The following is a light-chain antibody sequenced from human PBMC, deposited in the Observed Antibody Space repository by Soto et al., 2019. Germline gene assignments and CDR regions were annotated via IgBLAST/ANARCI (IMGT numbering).Light chain of an antibody. CDR3: HQADSLFT. CDR1: QGIGTW. V-gene: IGKV1-12*01. J-gene: IGKJ3*01. CDR2: GAS. Sequence: DIKMPQSPSSVSASVGDSVTITCRASQGIGTWLAWYQQKPGQAPKLLIYGASRLQSGVPSRFSGSGSGTDFTLTITSLPPEDFATYYCHQADSLFTFGPGTKVDIK.